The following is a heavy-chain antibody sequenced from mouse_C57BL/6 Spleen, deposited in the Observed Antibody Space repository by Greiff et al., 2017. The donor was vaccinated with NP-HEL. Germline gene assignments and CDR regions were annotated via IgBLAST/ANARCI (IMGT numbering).Heavy chain of an antibody. CDR2: IYPGSGST. V-gene: IGHV1-55*01. D-gene: IGHD1-1*01. CDR1: GYTFTSYW. J-gene: IGHJ4*01. CDR3: ARWGLDYGSSYYAMDY. Sequence: QVQLQQPGAELVKPGASVKMSCKASGYTFTSYWITWVKQRPGQGLEWIGDIYPGSGSTNYNEKFKSKATLTVDTSSSTAYMQLSSLTSEYSAFYYCARWGLDYGSSYYAMDYWGQGTSVTFSS.